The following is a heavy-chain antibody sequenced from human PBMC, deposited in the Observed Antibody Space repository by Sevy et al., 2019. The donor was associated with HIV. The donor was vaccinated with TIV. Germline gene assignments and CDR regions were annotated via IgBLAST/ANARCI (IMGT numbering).Heavy chain of an antibody. Sequence: GGSLRLSCAASGFTFSSYAMHWVRQAPGKGLEWVAVISYDGSNKYYADSVKGRFTISRDNSKNTLYLQMNSLRAEDTAVYYCARLPGGSGGSCYPNCFDYWSQGTLVTVSS. J-gene: IGHJ4*02. CDR1: GFTFSSYA. CDR2: ISYDGSNK. D-gene: IGHD2-15*01. V-gene: IGHV3-30-3*01. CDR3: ARLPGGSGGSCYPNCFDY.